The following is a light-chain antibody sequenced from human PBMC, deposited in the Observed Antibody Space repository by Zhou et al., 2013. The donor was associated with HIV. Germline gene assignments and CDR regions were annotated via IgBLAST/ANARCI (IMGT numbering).Light chain of an antibody. V-gene: IGKV1-27*01. CDR1: QDIAHY. CDR3: QQFRNLPS. Sequence: DIQMTQSPASLSASVGDRVTITCRASQDIAHYLAWYQQKPGKAPDLLIYDASTLHSGVPSRFSGSGSGTGFTFTISSLQPEDIATYFCQQFRNLPSFGQGTKLEIK. CDR2: DAS. J-gene: IGKJ2*01.